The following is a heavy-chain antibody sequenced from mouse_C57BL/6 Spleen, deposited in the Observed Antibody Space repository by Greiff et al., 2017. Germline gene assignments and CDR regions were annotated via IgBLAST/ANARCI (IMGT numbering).Heavy chain of an antibody. V-gene: IGHV1-82*01. J-gene: IGHJ4*01. D-gene: IGHD1-1*01. CDR2: IYPGDGDT. CDR3: ARGPYYGYAMDY. CDR1: GYAFSSSW. Sequence: VQLVESGPELVKPGASVKISCKASGYAFSSSWMNWVKQRPGKGLEWIGRIYPGDGDTNYNGKFKGKATLTADKSSSTAYMQLSSLTSEDSAVYFCARGPYYGYAMDYWGQGTSVTVSS.